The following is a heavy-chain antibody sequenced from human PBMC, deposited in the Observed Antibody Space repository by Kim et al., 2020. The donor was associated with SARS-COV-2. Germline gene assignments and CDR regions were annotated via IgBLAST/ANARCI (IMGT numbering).Heavy chain of an antibody. J-gene: IGHJ4*02. D-gene: IGHD6-19*01. Sequence: SETLSLICTVSGGSFSSYHWSWIRQSAGKGLEWIGRIHASGRTNYNPSLKSRLTMSVDTSKHQMSLKLSSVTAADTAMYYCARQVPGADRRFDYRGQGILVTVST. CDR3: ARQVPGADRRFDY. CDR2: IHASGRT. V-gene: IGHV4-4*07. CDR1: GGSFSSYH.